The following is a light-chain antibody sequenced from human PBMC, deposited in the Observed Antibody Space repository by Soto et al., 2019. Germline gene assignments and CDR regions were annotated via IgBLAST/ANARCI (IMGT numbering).Light chain of an antibody. V-gene: IGKV3-20*01. J-gene: IGKJ2*01. CDR1: QSISSSS. CDR2: GAS. CDR3: QQYGRSPRT. Sequence: EIVLTQSPGTLSLSPGERATLSCRARQSISSSSLAWYQQKPGQAPRLLIYGASSRAPGIPDRFSGSGSGTDFTLTISRLEPEDFAVYYCQQYGRSPRTFGQGTKLEIK.